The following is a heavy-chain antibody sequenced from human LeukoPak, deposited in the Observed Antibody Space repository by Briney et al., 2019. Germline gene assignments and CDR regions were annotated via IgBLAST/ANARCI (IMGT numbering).Heavy chain of an antibody. V-gene: IGHV4-39*01. CDR1: GGSISSSSYY. Sequence: SETLSLTCTVSGGSISSSSYYWGWIRQPPGKGLEWIGSIYYSGSTYYNPSLKSRVTISVDTSKSQFSLKLSSVTAADTAVYYCARARVVVAAEYYYGMDVWGQGTTVTVSS. CDR2: IYYSGST. J-gene: IGHJ6*02. CDR3: ARARVVVAAEYYYGMDV. D-gene: IGHD2-15*01.